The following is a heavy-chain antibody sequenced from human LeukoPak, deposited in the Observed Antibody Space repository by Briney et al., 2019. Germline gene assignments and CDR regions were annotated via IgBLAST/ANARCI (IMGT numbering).Heavy chain of an antibody. CDR1: GYTFTGYY. CDR2: INPNSGGT. D-gene: IGHD3-22*01. V-gene: IGHV1-2*02. J-gene: IGHJ6*02. Sequence: GASVKVSCKASGYTFTGYYMHWVRQAPGQGLEWMGWINPNSGGTNYAQKFQGRVTMTRDTSISTAYMELSRLRSDDTAVYYCATTYYYDSSGLPYGMDVWGQGTTVTVSS. CDR3: ATTYYYDSSGLPYGMDV.